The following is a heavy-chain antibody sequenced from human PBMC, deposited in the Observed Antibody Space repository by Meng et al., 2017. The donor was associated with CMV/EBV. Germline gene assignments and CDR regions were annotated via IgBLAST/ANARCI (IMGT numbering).Heavy chain of an antibody. V-gene: IGHV2-5*02. CDR3: AHQLRYFDWVNNWFDP. Sequence: IPWNEFCPTLVKPTQTLTLPSTFSGFSRSTSGVCVGWIRQPPGKALEWLALIYWDDDKRYSPSLKSRLTITKDTSKNQVVLTMTNMDPVDTATYYCAHQLRYFDWVNNWFDPWGQGTLVTVSS. J-gene: IGHJ5*02. CDR1: GFSRSTSGVC. D-gene: IGHD3-9*01. CDR2: IYWDDDK.